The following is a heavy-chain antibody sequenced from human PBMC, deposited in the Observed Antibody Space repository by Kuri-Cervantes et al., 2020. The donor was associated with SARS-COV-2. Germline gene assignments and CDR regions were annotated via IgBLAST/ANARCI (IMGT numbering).Heavy chain of an antibody. CDR1: GLTLSDYA. CDR2: ISGSGGTT. V-gene: IGHV3-23*01. CDR3: AKGLGRKRYYYYMDV. D-gene: IGHD3-9*01. J-gene: IGHJ6*03. Sequence: GGSLRLSCEASGLTLSDYAMSWVRQAPGKGLQWVSGISGSGGTTYYSDSVRGRFTISRDNSKEMLYLDMNDVRGDDTAVYYCAKGLGRKRYYYYMDVWGKGTTVTVSS.